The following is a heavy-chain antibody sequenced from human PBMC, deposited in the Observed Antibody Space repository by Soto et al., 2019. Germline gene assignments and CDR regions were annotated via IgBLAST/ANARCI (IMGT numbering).Heavy chain of an antibody. V-gene: IGHV2-70*12. CDR1: GFSLSTSGMC. Sequence: SGPTLVNPTQTLTLTCTFSGFSLSTSGMCVSWIRQPPGKALEWLARIDWDDDKYYSTSLKTRLTISKDTSKNQVVLTMTNMDPVDTATYYCAHSWFGLRYFDWLSPQLNWFDPWGQGTLVTVSS. J-gene: IGHJ5*02. CDR3: AHSWFGLRYFDWLSPQLNWFDP. CDR2: IDWDDDK. D-gene: IGHD3-9*01.